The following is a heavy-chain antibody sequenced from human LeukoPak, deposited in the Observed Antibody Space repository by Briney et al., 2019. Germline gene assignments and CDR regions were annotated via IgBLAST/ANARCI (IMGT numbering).Heavy chain of an antibody. V-gene: IGHV3-74*01. D-gene: IGHD1-26*01. CDR2: ITTDGSGT. CDR3: ARGAIVGANFDY. J-gene: IGHJ4*02. Sequence: GGSLRLSCAASGFTFGRYWMHWVRQAPGKGLVWVSHITTDGSGTSYADSVKGRFTISRDNAKNTLYLQMNSLRAEDTAVYYCARGAIVGANFDYWGQGTLVTVSS. CDR1: GFTFGRYW.